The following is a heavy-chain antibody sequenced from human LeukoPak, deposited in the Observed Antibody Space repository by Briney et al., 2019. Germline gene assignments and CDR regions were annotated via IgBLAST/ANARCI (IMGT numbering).Heavy chain of an antibody. Sequence: EASVKVSCKASGYTFTSYYMHWVRQAPGQGLEWMGIINPSGGSTSYAQKFQGRVTMTRDTSTSTVYMELSSLRSEDTAVYYCARDPKFIQLWHGDFDYWGQGTLVTVSS. D-gene: IGHD5-18*01. CDR2: INPSGGST. V-gene: IGHV1-46*01. CDR1: GYTFTSYY. CDR3: ARDPKFIQLWHGDFDY. J-gene: IGHJ4*02.